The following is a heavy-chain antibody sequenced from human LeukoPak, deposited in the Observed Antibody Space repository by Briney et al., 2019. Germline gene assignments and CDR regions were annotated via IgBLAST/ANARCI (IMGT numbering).Heavy chain of an antibody. CDR2: ISSSSNTK. CDR3: ARKSGSGWPRYFDY. Sequence: GGSLRLSCAASGFTFSSYSMNWVRQAPGKGLEWISYISSSSNTKYYADSVEGRFTISRDNAENSLYLQMNSLRAEDTAVYYCARKSGSGWPRYFDYWGQGTLVTVSS. D-gene: IGHD6-19*01. V-gene: IGHV3-48*01. J-gene: IGHJ4*02. CDR1: GFTFSSYS.